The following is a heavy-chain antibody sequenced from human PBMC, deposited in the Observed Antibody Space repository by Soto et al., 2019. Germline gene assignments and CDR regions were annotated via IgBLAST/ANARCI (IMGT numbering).Heavy chain of an antibody. D-gene: IGHD2-21*02. CDR2: ISYDGSNK. V-gene: IGHV3-30*18. CDR3: AKGACIGGDCYPYNWFDP. CDR1: GFTFSTYG. Sequence: GGSLRLSCAASGFTFSTYGMHWVRQAPGKGLEWVAVISYDGSNKYYADSVKGRFTISRDNSKNTLYLQMNSLRAEDTAVYYCAKGACIGGDCYPYNWFDPWGQGTLVTVSS. J-gene: IGHJ5*02.